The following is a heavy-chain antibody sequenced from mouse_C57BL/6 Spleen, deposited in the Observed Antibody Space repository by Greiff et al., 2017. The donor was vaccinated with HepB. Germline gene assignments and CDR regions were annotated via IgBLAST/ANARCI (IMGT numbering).Heavy chain of an antibody. Sequence: QVQLQQPGAELVMPGASVKLSCKASGYTFTSYWMHWVKQRPGQGLEWIGEIDPSDSYTNYNQKFKGKSTLTVDKSSSTAYMQLSSLTSEDSAVYYCARRPGTGYFDYWGQGTTLTVSS. J-gene: IGHJ2*01. CDR2: IDPSDSYT. V-gene: IGHV1-69*01. CDR3: ARRPGTGYFDY. D-gene: IGHD4-1*01. CDR1: GYTFTSYW.